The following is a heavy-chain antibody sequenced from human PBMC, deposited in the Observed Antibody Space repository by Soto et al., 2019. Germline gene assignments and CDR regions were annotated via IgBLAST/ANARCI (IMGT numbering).Heavy chain of an antibody. CDR1: GYSFAGYF. J-gene: IGHJ6*02. Sequence: ASVKVSCKTSGYSFAGYFVHWVRQAPGQGLEWMGWINPNSGETTYSQKFEGRVSMTRDTPISTAYMELSRLTSDDTAVYYCARDFVGVVMDYGMDVWGQGTTVTV. CDR3: ARDFVGVVMDYGMDV. CDR2: INPNSGET. V-gene: IGHV1-2*02. D-gene: IGHD2-15*01.